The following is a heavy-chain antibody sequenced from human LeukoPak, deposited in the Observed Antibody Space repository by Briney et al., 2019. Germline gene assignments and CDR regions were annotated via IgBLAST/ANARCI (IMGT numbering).Heavy chain of an antibody. CDR1: GYSISSGYY. Sequence: SETLSLTCTVSGYSISSGYYWGWIRQPPGKGLEWIGSIYHSGSTYYNPSLKSRVTKSVDTSKNQFSLKLSSVTAADTAVYYCAREDILTGYYTYWGQGTLVTVSS. V-gene: IGHV4-38-2*02. J-gene: IGHJ4*02. CDR3: AREDILTGYYTY. CDR2: IYHSGST. D-gene: IGHD3-9*01.